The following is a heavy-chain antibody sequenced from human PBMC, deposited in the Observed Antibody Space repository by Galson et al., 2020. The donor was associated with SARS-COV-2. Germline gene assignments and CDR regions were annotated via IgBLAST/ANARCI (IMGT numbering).Heavy chain of an antibody. Sequence: ASVKVSCKASGYTFTSYDINWVRQATGQGLEWMGWMNPNSGNTGYAHKFQGRVSMTRNTSISTAYMELSSLRSEDTAVYYCARDYGDDYYYCGMDVWGQGTTVTVSS. J-gene: IGHJ6*02. CDR3: ARDYGDDYYYCGMDV. CDR1: GYTFTSYD. CDR2: MNPNSGNT. D-gene: IGHD4-17*01. V-gene: IGHV1-8*01.